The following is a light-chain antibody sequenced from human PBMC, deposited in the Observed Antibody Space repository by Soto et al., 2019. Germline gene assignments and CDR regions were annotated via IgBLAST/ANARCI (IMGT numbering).Light chain of an antibody. CDR1: QYINTR. V-gene: IGKV3-20*01. CDR2: GVS. J-gene: IGKJ4*01. Sequence: EIGLTQSPATLSSFPGDRVTLSFMASQYINTRLAWYQHRPGQAPSLLIYGVSSRATGIPDRFSGSGSGTDFTLTISRLEPEDFGMYYCQQYGRPPPLILGGGTKVDIK. CDR3: QQYGRPPPLI.